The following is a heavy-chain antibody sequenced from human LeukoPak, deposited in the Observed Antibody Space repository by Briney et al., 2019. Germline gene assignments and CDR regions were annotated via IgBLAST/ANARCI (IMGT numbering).Heavy chain of an antibody. J-gene: IGHJ4*02. V-gene: IGHV3-21*01. CDR2: ISSSSSYI. D-gene: IGHD6-13*01. CDR1: GFTFSSYS. Sequence: PGESLRLSCAASGFTFSSYSMNWVRQAPGKGLEWVSSISSSSSYIYYADSVKGRFTISRDNAKNSLYLQMNSLRAEDTAMYYCARDPYSRPYYFDYWGQGTLVTVSS. CDR3: ARDPYSRPYYFDY.